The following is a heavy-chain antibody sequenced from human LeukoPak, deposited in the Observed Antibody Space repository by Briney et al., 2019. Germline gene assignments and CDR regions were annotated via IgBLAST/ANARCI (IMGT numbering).Heavy chain of an antibody. CDR2: IY. CDR1: GGSISSITYY. CDR3: ARGVAVAGRGDYFDY. J-gene: IGHJ4*02. D-gene: IGHD6-19*01. V-gene: IGHV4-39*07. Sequence: SETLSLTCTVSGGSISSITYYWGWIRQPPGKGLEWIGSIYYNPSLKSRATISVDTSKNQFSLRLSPVTAADTAVYYCARGVAVAGRGDYFDYWGQGTLVTVSS.